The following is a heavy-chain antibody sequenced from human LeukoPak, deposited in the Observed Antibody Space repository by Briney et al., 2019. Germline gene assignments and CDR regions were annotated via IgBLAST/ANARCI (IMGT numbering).Heavy chain of an antibody. V-gene: IGHV4-39*01. J-gene: IGHJ4*02. Sequence: PSETLSLTCTVSGGSISSNSYYWGWIRQPPGKGLEWIGSIYYSGSTYYNPSLKSRVTISVDTSKNQFSLKLSSVTAADTAVYYCARRAVSYSTNWYFDYWGQGTLVTVSS. CDR2: IYYSGST. CDR1: GGSISSNSYY. CDR3: ARRAVSYSTNWYFDY. D-gene: IGHD6-13*01.